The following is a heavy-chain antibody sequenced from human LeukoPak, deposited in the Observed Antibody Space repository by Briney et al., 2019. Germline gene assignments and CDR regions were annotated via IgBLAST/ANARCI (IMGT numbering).Heavy chain of an antibody. V-gene: IGHV4-39*07. CDR2: IYYSGST. CDR1: GGSISSSIYY. J-gene: IGHJ3*02. D-gene: IGHD2-2*01. CDR3: ARGPPDCSSTSCYAFDAFDI. Sequence: SETLSLTCTVSGGSISSSIYYWGWIRQSPGKGLEWIGSIYYSGSTYYNPSLKSRVTISVDTSKNQFSLKLSSVTAADTAVYYCARGPPDCSSTSCYAFDAFDIWGQGTMVTVSS.